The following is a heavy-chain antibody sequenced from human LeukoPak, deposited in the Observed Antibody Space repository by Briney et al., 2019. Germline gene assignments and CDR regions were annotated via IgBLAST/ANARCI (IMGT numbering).Heavy chain of an antibody. CDR3: AKAGSNGSFDS. CDR1: GFTFSSYA. Sequence: PGKSLRLSCAASGFTFSSYAMHWVRQAPGKGLEWVALISYDGYNKYYADSVRGRFTISGDNSKNTVYLQMNSLRADDTAVFYCAKAGSNGSFDSWGQGTHVTVSS. V-gene: IGHV3-30*18. D-gene: IGHD6-19*01. J-gene: IGHJ4*02. CDR2: ISYDGYNK.